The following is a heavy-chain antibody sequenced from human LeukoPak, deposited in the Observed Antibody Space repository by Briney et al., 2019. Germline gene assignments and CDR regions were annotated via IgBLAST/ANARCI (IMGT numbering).Heavy chain of an antibody. CDR1: GGSISSYY. CDR3: ARMTGILTGYYPDAFDI. J-gene: IGHJ3*02. D-gene: IGHD3-9*01. CDR2: IYYSGST. V-gene: IGHV4-59*01. Sequence: NASETLSLTCTVSGGSISSYYWSWIRQPPGKGLEWIGYIYYSGSTNYNPSLKSRVTISVDTSKNQFSLKLSSVTAADTAVYYCARMTGILTGYYPDAFDIWGQGTMVTVSS.